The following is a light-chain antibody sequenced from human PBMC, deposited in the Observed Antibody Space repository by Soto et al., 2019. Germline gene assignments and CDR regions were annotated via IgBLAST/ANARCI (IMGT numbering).Light chain of an antibody. J-gene: IGKJ2*01. CDR3: QHYGSSPPDT. CDR2: GTS. Sequence: EIVLTQSPGTLTLSLGERATLSCRASQSVSTKYVAWYQQKPGQAPSLLIYGTSNRAADVPDRFSGNGSGTDFSLTVSRLEPEDFAVYYCQHYGSSPPDTFGQGTKLEI. CDR1: QSVSTKY. V-gene: IGKV3-20*01.